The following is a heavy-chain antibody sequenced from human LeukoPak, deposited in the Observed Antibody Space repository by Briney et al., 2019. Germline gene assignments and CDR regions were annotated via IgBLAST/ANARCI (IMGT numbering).Heavy chain of an antibody. J-gene: IGHJ4*02. V-gene: IGHV3-9*01. CDR2: ISWNSGSI. CDR1: GFTFDDYA. D-gene: IGHD1-26*01. CDR3: ARKGATTLDY. Sequence: GGSLRLSCAASGFTFDDYAMHWVRQAPGKGLEWVSGISWNSGSIGHADSVKGRFTISRDNAKNSLYLQMNSLRAEDTAVYYCARKGATTLDYWGQGTLVTVSS.